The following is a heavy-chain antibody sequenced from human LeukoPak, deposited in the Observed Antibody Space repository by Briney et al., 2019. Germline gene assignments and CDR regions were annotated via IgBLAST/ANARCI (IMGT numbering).Heavy chain of an antibody. CDR1: GFTFSNAW. D-gene: IGHD6-13*01. V-gene: IGHV3-23*01. Sequence: GGSLRLSCAASGFTFSNAWMSWVRQAPGKGLEWVSVISGSGGSTYYADSVKGRFTISRDNSKNTLYLQMNSLRAEDTAVYYCAKGGRGSSSWFDYWGQGTLVTVSS. CDR2: ISGSGGST. J-gene: IGHJ4*02. CDR3: AKGGRGSSSWFDY.